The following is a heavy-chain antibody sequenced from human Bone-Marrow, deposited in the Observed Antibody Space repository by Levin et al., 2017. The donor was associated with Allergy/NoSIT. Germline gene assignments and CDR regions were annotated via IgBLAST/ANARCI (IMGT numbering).Heavy chain of an antibody. CDR2: INHSGST. J-gene: IGHJ6*02. CDR1: GGSFSGYY. D-gene: IGHD2-2*02. CDR3: ARKGRAYCSSTSCYRGWGPYYDYGMDG. V-gene: IGHV4-34*01. Sequence: SQTLSLTCAVYGGSFSGYYWSWIRQPPGKGLEWIGEINHSGSTNYNPSLKSRVTISVDTSKNQFSLKLSSVTAADTAVYYCARKGRAYCSSTSCYRGWGPYYDYGMDGWGQGTTVTVSS.